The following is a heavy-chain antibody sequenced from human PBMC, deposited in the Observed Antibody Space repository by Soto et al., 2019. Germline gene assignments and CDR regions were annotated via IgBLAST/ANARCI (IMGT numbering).Heavy chain of an antibody. Sequence: QVHLVQSGAEVKKPGASVKVSCKGSGYDFTTYGITWVRQAPGQGLEWMAWISAHNGNTDYAQKLQGRVTVTRDTSTSTAYMELRSLRSDDTAGYYCSRGRYGDYGGQGALLTVSS. CDR1: GYDFTTYG. CDR3: SRGRYGDY. D-gene: IGHD1-26*01. CDR2: ISAHNGNT. J-gene: IGHJ4*02. V-gene: IGHV1-18*01.